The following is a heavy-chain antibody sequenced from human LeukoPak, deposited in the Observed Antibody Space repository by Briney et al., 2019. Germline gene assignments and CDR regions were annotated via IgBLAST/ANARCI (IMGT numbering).Heavy chain of an antibody. CDR1: GFTFNNYG. J-gene: IGHJ4*02. CDR2: ISYDGNNK. Sequence: PGRSLRLSCTASGFTFNNYGMHWVRQAPGKGLEWVTLISYDGNNKYYADSVKGRFTISRDNSKNTLYLQMNSLRAEDTAVYYCAKRGDIVVVPAAALLDYWGQGTLVTVSS. CDR3: AKRGDIVVVPAAALLDY. D-gene: IGHD2-2*01. V-gene: IGHV3-30*18.